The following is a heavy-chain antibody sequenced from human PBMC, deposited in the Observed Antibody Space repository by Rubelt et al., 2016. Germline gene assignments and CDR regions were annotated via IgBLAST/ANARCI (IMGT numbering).Heavy chain of an antibody. V-gene: IGHV3-21*01. Sequence: GLEWVSSISSSGTYIYYADSLKGRFTISRDNAKNSLYLQMNSLRAEDTAVYYCATDRSHAFDIWGQGTMVTVSS. CDR2: ISSSGTYI. J-gene: IGHJ3*02. CDR3: ATDRSHAFDI.